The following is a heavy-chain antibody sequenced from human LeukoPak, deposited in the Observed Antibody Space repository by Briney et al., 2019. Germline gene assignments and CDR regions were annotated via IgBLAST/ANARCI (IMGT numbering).Heavy chain of an antibody. V-gene: IGHV5-51*01. D-gene: IGHD6-13*01. J-gene: IGHJ5*02. CDR3: ARRLYSSSSLLNWFDP. CDR2: IYPGDSDT. CDR1: EYSFISYW. Sequence: GESLKISCKGSEYSFISYWIGWVRQMPGKGLEWMGIIYPGDSDTRYSPSFQGQVTISADKSISTAYLQWSSLKTSETAMYYCARRLYSSSSLLNWFDPWGQGTLVTVSS.